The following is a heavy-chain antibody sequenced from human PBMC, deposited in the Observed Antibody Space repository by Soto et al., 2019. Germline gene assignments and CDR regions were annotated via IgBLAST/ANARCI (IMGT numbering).Heavy chain of an antibody. J-gene: IGHJ5*02. D-gene: IGHD6-13*01. V-gene: IGHV3-30*18. Sequence: QVQLVESGGGVVQPGRSLRLSCAASGFTFSSYGMHWVRQAPGKGLEWVAVISYDGSNKYYADSVKGRFTISRDNSKNTLYLQMNSLRAEDTALYYCGKETYGGAAGTWGQGTLVTVSS. CDR2: ISYDGSNK. CDR1: GFTFSSYG. CDR3: GKETYGGAAGT.